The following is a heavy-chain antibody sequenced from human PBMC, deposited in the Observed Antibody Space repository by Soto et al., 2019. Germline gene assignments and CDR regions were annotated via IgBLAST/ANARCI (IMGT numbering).Heavy chain of an antibody. J-gene: IGHJ4*02. CDR2: VFHGGNT. CDR3: VTTTVTTGRVYFDY. CDR1: GYSISRGYY. Sequence: SETLSLTCSVSGYSISRGYYWGWIRQPPGKDLEWLGSVFHGGNTYDNPSLKSPVTISLDTSKNQFSLRLASVTAADTALYYRVTTTVTTGRVYFDYCGQGIMVTVYS. D-gene: IGHD4-17*01. V-gene: IGHV4-38-2*01.